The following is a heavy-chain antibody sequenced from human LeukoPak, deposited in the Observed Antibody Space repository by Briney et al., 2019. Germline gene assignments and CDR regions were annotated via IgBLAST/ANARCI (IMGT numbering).Heavy chain of an antibody. CDR3: AKDRSGYFYHYGMDV. V-gene: IGHV3-23*01. J-gene: IGHJ6*02. CDR2: ISGSGGST. Sequence: GGSLLLSCAASGFTFSSYAMSWVRQAPGKGLEWVSAISGSGGSTYYADSVKGRFTISRDNSKNTLYLQMNSLRAEDTAVYYCAKDRSGYFYHYGMDVWGQGTTVTVSS. CDR1: GFTFSSYA. D-gene: IGHD3-22*01.